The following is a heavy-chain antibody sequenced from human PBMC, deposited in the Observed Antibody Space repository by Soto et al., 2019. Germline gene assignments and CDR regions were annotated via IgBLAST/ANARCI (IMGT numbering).Heavy chain of an antibody. CDR3: ARDTLPHRSDYYYGMDV. CDR1: GGSISSGGYY. Sequence: QVQLQESGPGLVKPSQTLSLTCTVSGGSISSGGYYWSWIRQHPGKGLEWIGYIYYSGSTYYTPSLKSRVTISVDTSKNQFSLKLSSVTAADTAVYYCARDTLPHRSDYYYGMDVWGQGTTVTVSS. CDR2: IYYSGST. J-gene: IGHJ6*02. V-gene: IGHV4-31*03.